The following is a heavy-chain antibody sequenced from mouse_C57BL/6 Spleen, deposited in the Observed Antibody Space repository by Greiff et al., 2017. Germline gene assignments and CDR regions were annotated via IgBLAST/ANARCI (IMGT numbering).Heavy chain of an antibody. CDR1: GYSFTGYY. V-gene: IGHV1-43*01. D-gene: IGHD1-1*01. CDR2: INPSTGGT. J-gene: IGHJ1*03. Sequence: VQLQQSGPELVKPGASVKISCKASGYSFTGYYMHWVKQSSEKSLEWIGEINPSTGGTSYNQKFKGKATLTVDKSSSTAYMQLKSLTSEDSAVYYCARYGSSYRYFDVWGTGTTVTVSS. CDR3: ARYGSSYRYFDV.